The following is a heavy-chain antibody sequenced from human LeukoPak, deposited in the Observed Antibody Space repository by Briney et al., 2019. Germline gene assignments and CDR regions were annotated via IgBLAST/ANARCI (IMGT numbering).Heavy chain of an antibody. D-gene: IGHD3-16*02. J-gene: IGHJ4*02. V-gene: IGHV3-7*01. CDR2: IKQDGSEK. CDR3: ATINSAYDYVWGSYRYMAY. CDR1: GFTFSSYW. Sequence: GGSLRLSCAASGFTFSSYWMSWVRQAPGKGLEWVANIKQDGSEKYYVDSVKGRFTISRDNAKNSLYLQMNSLRAEDTAVYYCATINSAYDYVWGSYRYMAYWGQGTQVTVSS.